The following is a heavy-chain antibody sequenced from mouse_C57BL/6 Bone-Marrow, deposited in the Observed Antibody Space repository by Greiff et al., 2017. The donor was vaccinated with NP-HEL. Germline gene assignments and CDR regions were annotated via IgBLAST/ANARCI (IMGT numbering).Heavy chain of an antibody. CDR3: ATYASSYCWYFDV. J-gene: IGHJ1*03. Sequence: QVQLQQPGAELVKPGASVKLSCKASGYTFTSYWMHWVKQRPGQGLEWIGMIHPNSGSTNYNEKFKSKATLTVDKSSSTSYMQLSSLTSESSAFYYFATYASSYCWYFDVWGTGTTVTVSS. D-gene: IGHD1-1*01. V-gene: IGHV1-64*01. CDR2: IHPNSGST. CDR1: GYTFTSYW.